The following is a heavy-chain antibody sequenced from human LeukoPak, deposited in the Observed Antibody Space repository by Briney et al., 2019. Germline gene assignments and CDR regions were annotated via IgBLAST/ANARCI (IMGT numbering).Heavy chain of an antibody. J-gene: IGHJ5*02. CDR2: ISWNSGSI. V-gene: IGHV3-9*01. D-gene: IGHD3-22*01. Sequence: GRSLRLSCAASGFTFDDYAMHWVRQAPGKGLEWVSGISWNSGSIGYADSVKGRFTISRDNAKNSLYLQMNSLRAEDTALYYCAKDIHFRSSGYYTWFDPWGQGTLVTVSS. CDR3: AKDIHFRSSGYYTWFDP. CDR1: GFTFDDYA.